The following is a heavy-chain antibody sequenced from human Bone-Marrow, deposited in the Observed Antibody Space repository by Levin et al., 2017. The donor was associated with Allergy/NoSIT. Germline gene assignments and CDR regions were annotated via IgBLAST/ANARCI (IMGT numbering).Heavy chain of an antibody. CDR2: FSGSGGNT. Sequence: GGSLRLSCTASGFSFTNYALSWVRQAPGKGLEWVSGFSGSGGNTFYVDSVKGRFTISRDNSKNTVSLQMSSLRPDDTAMYFCARGSSGWYEGWFDFWGQGTLVTVSS. J-gene: IGHJ4*02. CDR3: ARGSSGWYEGWFDF. CDR1: GFSFTNYA. V-gene: IGHV3-23*01. D-gene: IGHD3-22*01.